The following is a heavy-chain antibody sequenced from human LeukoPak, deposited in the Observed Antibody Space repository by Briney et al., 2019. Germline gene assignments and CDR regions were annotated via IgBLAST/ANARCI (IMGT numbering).Heavy chain of an antibody. CDR2: INHSGST. D-gene: IGHD6-13*01. CDR1: GGSFSGYY. CDR3: ARESHYSSSWYSPPTVDWFDP. V-gene: IGHV4-34*01. J-gene: IGHJ5*02. Sequence: SETLSLTCAVYGGSFSGYYWSWIRQPPGKGLEWIGEINHSGSTNYNPSLKSRVTISVDTSKNQFSLKLSSVTAADTAVYYCARESHYSSSWYSPPTVDWFDPWGQGTLVIVSS.